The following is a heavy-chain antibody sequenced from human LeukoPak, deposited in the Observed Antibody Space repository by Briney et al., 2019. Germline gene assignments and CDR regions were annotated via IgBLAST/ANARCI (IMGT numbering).Heavy chain of an antibody. CDR2: IRSSPNGATT. V-gene: IGHV3-49*04. J-gene: IGHJ4*02. CDR3: TRNYNTQDFDY. CDR1: VFTFAVFA. Sequence: GGSLRLSCRTSVFTFAVFAINWVRQAPGKGLEWVGLIRSSPNGATTEYGASVKGRFTISRDDSRNIAYLQMNGLKTEDTAVYYCTRNYNTQDFDYWGQGILVTVSS. D-gene: IGHD3-22*01.